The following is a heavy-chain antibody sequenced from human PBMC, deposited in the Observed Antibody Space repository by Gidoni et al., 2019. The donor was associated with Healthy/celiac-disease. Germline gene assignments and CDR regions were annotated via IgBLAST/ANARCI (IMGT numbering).Heavy chain of an antibody. Sequence: EVQLVESGGGLVQPGRSLRLSCAASGFTFDDYAMHWVRQAPGKGLEWVSGISWSSGSIGYADSVKGRFTISRDNAKNSLYLQMNSLRAEDTALDYCAKDICLGAAVAGTNIDYWGQGTLVTVSS. D-gene: IGHD6-19*01. J-gene: IGHJ4*02. V-gene: IGHV3-9*01. CDR3: AKDICLGAAVAGTNIDY. CDR2: ISWSSGSI. CDR1: GFTFDDYA.